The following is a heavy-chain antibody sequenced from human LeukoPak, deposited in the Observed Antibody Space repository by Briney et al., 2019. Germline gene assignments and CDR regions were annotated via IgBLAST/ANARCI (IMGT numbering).Heavy chain of an antibody. CDR2: ISTMSNYI. CDR1: GFTFSSYA. V-gene: IGHV3-21*01. CDR3: SRDRLGGLDL. D-gene: IGHD5-12*01. Sequence: GGSLRLSCAASGFTFSSYAIRVRQAPGKGLECVSSISTMSNYIFYGDSVKGRVTISRDNAKNSVYLQMNSLRPEDTAVYYCSRDRLGGLDLWGQGTLVTVSS. J-gene: IGHJ5*02.